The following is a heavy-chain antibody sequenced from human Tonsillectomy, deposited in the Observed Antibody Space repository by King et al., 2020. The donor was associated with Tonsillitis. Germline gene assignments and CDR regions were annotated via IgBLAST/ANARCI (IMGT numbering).Heavy chain of an antibody. J-gene: IGHJ6*01. CDR3: ERRDGALDDYYYGIDV. D-gene: IGHD4-17*01. Sequence: VQLVESGGGVVQPGRSLRLSCAASGFTFSSYAMHWVRQAPGKGLEWVAVISFDGSNKDYAASVKGRFTISRDNSKNTLSLQMNSLRTEDTAVYFCERRDGALDDYYYGIDVWGQGITVTVSS. V-gene: IGHV3-30-3*01. CDR1: GFTFSSYA. CDR2: ISFDGSNK.